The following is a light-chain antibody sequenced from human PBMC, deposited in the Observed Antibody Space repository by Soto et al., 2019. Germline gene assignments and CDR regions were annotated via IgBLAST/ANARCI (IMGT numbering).Light chain of an antibody. CDR3: QQYGSSQWT. V-gene: IGKV3-20*01. CDR1: PSVTNF. CDR2: GAF. J-gene: IGKJ1*01. Sequence: EIVLTQSPATGSLAPGEIATLSCRASPSVTNFLAWYQQKPGQAPRLHIYGAFNRATGIPARFSGSGSGTDFTLTISRLEPEDFAVYYCQQYGSSQWTFGQGTKVDI.